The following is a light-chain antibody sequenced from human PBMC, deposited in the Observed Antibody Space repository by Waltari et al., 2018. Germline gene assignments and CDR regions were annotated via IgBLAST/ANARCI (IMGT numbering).Light chain of an antibody. J-gene: IGKJ1*01. V-gene: IGKV3-11*01. CDR1: QSVSNY. CDR2: SAS. CDR3: QQRSNWPRT. Sequence: EIVLTQSPETLSLSPGERATLSCRASQSVSNYLALYQKKPGQAPRLLIYSASCRATGVPARFSGSWSGTDFTLTISSLEPEDFAVYYCQQRSNWPRTFGQGTKVEIK.